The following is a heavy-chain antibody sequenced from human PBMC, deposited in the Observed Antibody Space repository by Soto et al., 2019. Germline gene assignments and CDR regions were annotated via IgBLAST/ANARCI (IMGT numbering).Heavy chain of an antibody. J-gene: IGHJ4*02. CDR2: ISAYNGNT. V-gene: IGHV1-18*01. CDR3: ARDNLLALVGATDY. CDR1: GYTFTSYA. D-gene: IGHD1-26*01. Sequence: ASVKVSCKASGYTFTSYAMHWVRQAPGQRLEWMGWISAYNGNTNYAQKLQGRVTMTTDTSTSTAYMELRSLRSDDTAVYYCARDNLLALVGATDYWGQGTLVTVSS.